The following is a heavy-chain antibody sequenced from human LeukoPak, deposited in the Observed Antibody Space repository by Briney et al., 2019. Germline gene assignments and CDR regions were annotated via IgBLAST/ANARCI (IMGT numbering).Heavy chain of an antibody. CDR3: AKDTSSRWSYFDY. V-gene: IGHV3-23*01. CDR2: ISGSGGST. J-gene: IGHJ4*02. Sequence: GGSLRLSCAASGFTFSSYAMNWVRQAPGKGLEGVSGISGSGGSTYYADSVKGRFTISRDNSKNTLYLQMNSLRAEDTAVYYCAKDTSSRWSYFDYWGQGTLVTVSS. D-gene: IGHD6-13*01. CDR1: GFTFSSYA.